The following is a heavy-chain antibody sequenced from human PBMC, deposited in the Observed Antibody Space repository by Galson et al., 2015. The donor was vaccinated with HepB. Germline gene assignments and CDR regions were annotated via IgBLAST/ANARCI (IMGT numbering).Heavy chain of an antibody. V-gene: IGHV4-31*03. CDR3: ATEGDYSSFGY. CDR2: IYYSGNT. CDR1: GGSISSGGYY. Sequence: CTVSGGSISSGGYYWSWIRQHPGKGLEWIGYIYYSGNTNYNPSLKSRVTISIDTSKNQFSLQLSSVTAADTAMYYCATEGDYSSFGYWGQGTLVTVSS. D-gene: IGHD4-17*01. J-gene: IGHJ4*02.